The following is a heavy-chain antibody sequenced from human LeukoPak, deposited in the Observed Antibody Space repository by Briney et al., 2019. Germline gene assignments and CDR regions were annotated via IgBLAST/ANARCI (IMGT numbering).Heavy chain of an antibody. CDR3: AKSYYYGSGDYSLTAFDI. D-gene: IGHD3-10*01. V-gene: IGHV3-53*01. J-gene: IGHJ3*02. Sequence: PGGSLRLSCAASGFTVSSNYMSWVRQAPGKGLEWVSVIYSGGSTYYADSVKGRFTISRDNSKNTLNLQMNSLRAEDTAVYYCAKSYYYGSGDYSLTAFDIWGQGTMVTVSS. CDR2: IYSGGST. CDR1: GFTVSSNY.